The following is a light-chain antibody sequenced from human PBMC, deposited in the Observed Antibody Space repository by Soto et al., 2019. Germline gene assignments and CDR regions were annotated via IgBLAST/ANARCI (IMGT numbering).Light chain of an antibody. CDR1: QSVSSY. CDR3: QQRSNWHFLFT. J-gene: IGKJ3*01. V-gene: IGKV3-11*01. CDR2: DAS. Sequence: EIVLTQSPATLSLSPGERATLSCRASQSVSSYLAWYQQKPGQAPRLLIYDASNRATGIPARFSGSGSGTDFTLTISSLEPEDFAVYYCQQRSNWHFLFTFGPVNKVDIK.